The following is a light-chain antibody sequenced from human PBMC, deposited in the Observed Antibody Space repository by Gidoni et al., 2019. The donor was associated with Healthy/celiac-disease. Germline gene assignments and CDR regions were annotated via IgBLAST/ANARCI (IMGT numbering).Light chain of an antibody. CDR1: QSVSSY. CDR3: QQRSNWPPYS. Sequence: ELVLTQSPATLSLSPGERATLSCRASQSVSSYLAWYQQKPGQAPRLLIYDASNRATGIPARFSGSGSGTDFTLTISILEPEDFAFYYCQQRSNWPPYSFGQGTKLEIK. V-gene: IGKV3-11*01. CDR2: DAS. J-gene: IGKJ2*03.